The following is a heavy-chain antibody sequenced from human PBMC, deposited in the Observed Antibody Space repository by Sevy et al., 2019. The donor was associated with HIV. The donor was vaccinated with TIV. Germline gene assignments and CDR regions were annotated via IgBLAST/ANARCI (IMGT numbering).Heavy chain of an antibody. V-gene: IGHV3-13*01. J-gene: IGHJ6*02. D-gene: IGHD5-12*01. CDR2: IGTAGDT. Sequence: GGSLRLSCAASGFTFSFYDMHWVRQATGKGLEWVSAIGTAGDTYYPGSVKGRFTISRENAKNSLYLQMNSLRAGDTAVYYCARNVGGSLGHYGMDVWGQGTTVTVSS. CDR3: ARNVGGSLGHYGMDV. CDR1: GFTFSFYD.